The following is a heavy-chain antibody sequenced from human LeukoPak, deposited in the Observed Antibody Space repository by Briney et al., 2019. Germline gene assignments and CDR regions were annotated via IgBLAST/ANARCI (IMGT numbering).Heavy chain of an antibody. Sequence: GGSLRLSCAASGFTFSRYAMTWVRQAPGKGLEWVSAISGSGGSTYYADSVKGRFTISGDSSKNTLYLQMNSLRAEDTAVYYCAHPTEYSSSWYGNWFDPWGQGTLVTVSS. V-gene: IGHV3-23*01. CDR1: GFTFSRYA. D-gene: IGHD6-13*01. CDR2: ISGSGGST. J-gene: IGHJ5*02. CDR3: AHPTEYSSSWYGNWFDP.